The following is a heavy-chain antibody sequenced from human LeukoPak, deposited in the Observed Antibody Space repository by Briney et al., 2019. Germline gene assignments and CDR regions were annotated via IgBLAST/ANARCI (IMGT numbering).Heavy chain of an antibody. J-gene: IGHJ4*02. CDR2: ISGSGGNT. CDR3: ANRPGGAVTGYFDY. Sequence: GGSLRLSCAASGCTFSSYAMSWVRQAPGKGLEWVSSISGSGGNTYYTDSVKGRFTISRDNSKNTLYLQVNSLRAEDTAVYYCANRPGGAVTGYFDYWGQGTLVTVSS. V-gene: IGHV3-23*01. CDR1: GCTFSSYA. D-gene: IGHD6-19*01.